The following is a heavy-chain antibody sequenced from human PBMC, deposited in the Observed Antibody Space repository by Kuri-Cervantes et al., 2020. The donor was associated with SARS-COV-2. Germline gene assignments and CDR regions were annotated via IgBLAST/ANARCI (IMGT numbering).Heavy chain of an antibody. D-gene: IGHD3-3*01. V-gene: IGHV4-39*07. CDR1: GGSISSSSYY. CDR3: ARDLGLRFLAD. J-gene: IGHJ4*02. CDR2: IYYSGST. Sequence: ESLKISCTVSGGSISSSSYYWGWIRQPPGKGLEWIGSIYYSGSTYYNPSLKSRVTISVDTSKNQFSLKLSSVTAADTAVYYCARDLGLRFLADWGQGTLVTVSS.